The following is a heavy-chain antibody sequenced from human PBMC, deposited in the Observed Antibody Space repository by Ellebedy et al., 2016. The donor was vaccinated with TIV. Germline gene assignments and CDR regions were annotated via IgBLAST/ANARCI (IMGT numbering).Heavy chain of an antibody. CDR3: ARASFHYDSSGYYHPYGY. Sequence: GESLKISCAASGFTFSSYSMSWVRQAPGKGLEWVSSIRSSSSYIYYADSVKGRFTISRDNAKNSLYLQMNSLRAEDTALYYCARASFHYDSSGYYHPYGYWGQGTLVTVSS. J-gene: IGHJ4*02. D-gene: IGHD3-22*01. CDR1: GFTFSSYS. CDR2: IRSSSSYI. V-gene: IGHV3-21*04.